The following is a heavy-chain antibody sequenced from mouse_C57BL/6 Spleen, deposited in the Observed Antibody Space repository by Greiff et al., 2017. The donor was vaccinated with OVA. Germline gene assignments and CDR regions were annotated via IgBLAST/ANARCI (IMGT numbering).Heavy chain of an antibody. V-gene: IGHV1-50*01. D-gene: IGHD1-2*01. CDR3: ARPARNGPYYFDY. CDR1: GYTFTSYW. J-gene: IGHJ2*01. CDR2: IDPSDSYT. Sequence: QVQLQQPGAELVKPGASVKLSCKASGYTFTSYWMQWVKQRPGQGLEWIGEIDPSDSYTNYNQKFKGKATLTVDTSSSTAYMQLSSLTSEDSAVYYCARPARNGPYYFDYWGQGTTLTVSS.